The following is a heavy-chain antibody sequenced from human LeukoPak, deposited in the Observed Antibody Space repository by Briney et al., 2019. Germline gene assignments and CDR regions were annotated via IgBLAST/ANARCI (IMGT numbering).Heavy chain of an antibody. CDR2: INHSGST. CDR1: GGSFRGYY. CDR3: ARGSTYYDILTGYPAYFSRYGMDV. J-gene: IGHJ6*04. D-gene: IGHD3-9*01. V-gene: IGHV4-34*01. Sequence: SETLSLTCAVYGGSFRGYYWSWIRQPPGKGLEGIGEINHSGSTNYNPSLKSRVTISVDTSKNQFSLKLSSVTAADTAVYYCARGSTYYDILTGYPAYFSRYGMDVWAKGPRSPSPQ.